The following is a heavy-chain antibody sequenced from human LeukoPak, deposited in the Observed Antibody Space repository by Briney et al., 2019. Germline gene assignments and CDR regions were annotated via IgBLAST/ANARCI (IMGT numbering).Heavy chain of an antibody. J-gene: IGHJ5*02. Sequence: ASVKVSCKASGYTFTSYDINWVRQATGQGPEWMGWMNPNSGNTGYAQKFQGRVTMTRNTSISTAYMELSSLRSEDTAVYYCARAVLGTGGNWFDPWGQGTLVTVSS. CDR1: GYTFTSYD. CDR3: ARAVLGTGGNWFDP. D-gene: IGHD2-8*02. V-gene: IGHV1-8*01. CDR2: MNPNSGNT.